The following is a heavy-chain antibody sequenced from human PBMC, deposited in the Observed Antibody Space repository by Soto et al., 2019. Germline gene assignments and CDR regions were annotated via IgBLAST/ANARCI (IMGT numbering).Heavy chain of an antibody. V-gene: IGHV2-5*01. D-gene: IGHD5-18*01. Sequence: QITLKESGPTLVKPTQTLTLICTFSGFSLSTNGVGVGWIRQPPGKALEWLALIYWNDDKRYSPSLKSRLTTADATSKNLVVLTMTNMYLVDTATYYCAREGAMVPRWFDPWGQGTLVTVSS. CDR3: AREGAMVPRWFDP. CDR2: IYWNDDK. CDR1: GFSLSTNGVG. J-gene: IGHJ5*02.